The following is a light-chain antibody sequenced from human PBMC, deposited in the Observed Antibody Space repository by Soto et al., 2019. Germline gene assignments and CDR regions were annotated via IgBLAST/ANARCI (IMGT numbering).Light chain of an antibody. V-gene: IGLV2-14*01. CDR2: DVS. CDR1: TSDVGRYNY. CDR3: NSYTSSSTYV. Sequence: QSALTQPASVSGSPGQSITISCTGTTSDVGRYNYVSWYQQHPGKAPKLIIYDVSNRPSGVSNRLSGSKSGNTASLTISGLQAEDEADYYCNSYTSSSTYVFGSWTKVTVL. J-gene: IGLJ1*01.